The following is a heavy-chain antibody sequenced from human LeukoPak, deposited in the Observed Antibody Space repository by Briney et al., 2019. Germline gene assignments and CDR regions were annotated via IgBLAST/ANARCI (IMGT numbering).Heavy chain of an antibody. J-gene: IGHJ5*02. CDR3: AITYYYDSRGFDP. CDR2: IYSGGST. Sequence: GGSLRLSCAASGFAVSSNYMSWVRQAPGKGLEWVSVIYSGGSTYYADSVKGRFTISSDNSKNTLYLQMNSLRAEDTAVYYCAITYYYDSRGFDPWGQGTLVTVSS. CDR1: GFAVSSNY. V-gene: IGHV3-66*01. D-gene: IGHD3-22*01.